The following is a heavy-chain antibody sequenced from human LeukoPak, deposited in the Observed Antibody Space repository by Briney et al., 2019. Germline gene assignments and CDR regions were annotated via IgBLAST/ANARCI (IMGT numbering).Heavy chain of an antibody. J-gene: IGHJ6*03. V-gene: IGHV3-7*01. CDR1: GFTFSSYW. Sequence: GGSLRLSCAASGFTFSSYWMSWVRQAPGKGLEWVANIKQDGSEKYYVDSVKGRFTISRDNAKNSLYLQMNSLRAEDTAVYYCASDTHSYYDFWSGYYAPYYYYYMDVWGRGTTVTVSS. CDR2: IKQDGSEK. D-gene: IGHD3-3*01. CDR3: ASDTHSYYDFWSGYYAPYYYYYMDV.